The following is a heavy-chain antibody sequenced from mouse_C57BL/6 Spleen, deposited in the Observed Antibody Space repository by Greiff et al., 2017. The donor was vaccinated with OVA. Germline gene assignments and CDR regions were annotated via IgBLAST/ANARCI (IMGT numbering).Heavy chain of an antibody. D-gene: IGHD2-3*01. Sequence: EVQGVESGGGLVKPGGSLKLSCAASGFTFSSYAMSWVRQTPEKRLEWVATISDGGSYTYYPDNVKGRFTISRDNAKNNLYLQMSHLKSEDTAMYYCAREFYDGYHFDYWGQGTTLTVSS. CDR1: GFTFSSYA. V-gene: IGHV5-4*01. CDR3: AREFYDGYHFDY. CDR2: ISDGGSYT. J-gene: IGHJ2*01.